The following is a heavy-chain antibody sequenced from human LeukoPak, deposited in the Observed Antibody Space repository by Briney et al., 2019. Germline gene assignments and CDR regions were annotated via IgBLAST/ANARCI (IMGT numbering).Heavy chain of an antibody. D-gene: IGHD3-9*01. Sequence: GASVKVSCKASGYTFTSYDINWVRQATGQGLEWMGWMNPNSGNTGYAQKFQGRVTITRNTSISTAYMELSSLRSEDTAVYYCARGANYDILTGYYSISGSSWFDPWGQGTLVTVSS. CDR3: ARGANYDILTGYYSISGSSWFDP. CDR1: GYTFTSYD. CDR2: MNPNSGNT. V-gene: IGHV1-8*03. J-gene: IGHJ5*02.